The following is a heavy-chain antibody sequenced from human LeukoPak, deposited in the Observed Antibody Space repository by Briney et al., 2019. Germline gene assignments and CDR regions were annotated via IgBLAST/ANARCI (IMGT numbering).Heavy chain of an antibody. J-gene: IGHJ4*02. Sequence: ASVKVSCTASGYTFTGYYMHWVRQAPGQGLEWMGRINPHTGGTNYAQKFQGRVTMTRDTSISTAYMELSGLTSDDTAVYYCARPYCSGGSCHDYFDYWGQGTLVTVSS. V-gene: IGHV1-2*06. D-gene: IGHD2-15*01. CDR1: GYTFTGYY. CDR2: INPHTGGT. CDR3: ARPYCSGGSCHDYFDY.